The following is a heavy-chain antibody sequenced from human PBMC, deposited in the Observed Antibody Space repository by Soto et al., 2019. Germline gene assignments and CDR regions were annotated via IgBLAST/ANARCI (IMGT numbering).Heavy chain of an antibody. D-gene: IGHD6-6*01. V-gene: IGHV1-69*13. CDR2: IIPIFGKA. CDR3: ARCIEQLPGPHYGMDV. J-gene: IGHJ6*02. Sequence: ASVKVSCKASGGTFSSYAISWVRQAPGQGLEWMGGIIPIFGKANYAQKFQGRVTIIAAESTSTAYMELSSLRSEDTAVYYCARCIEQLPGPHYGMDVWGQGTTVTVSS. CDR1: GGTFSSYA.